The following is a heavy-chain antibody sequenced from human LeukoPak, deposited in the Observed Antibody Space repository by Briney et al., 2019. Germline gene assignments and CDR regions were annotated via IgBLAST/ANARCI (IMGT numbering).Heavy chain of an antibody. D-gene: IGHD3-10*01. J-gene: IGHJ5*02. V-gene: IGHV1-8*01. CDR1: GYTFPSYD. CDR3: ARGRDEIPSLLWFGESDSGWFDP. CDR2: MNPNSGNT. Sequence: ASVKVSCKASGYTFPSYDINWVRQATGQGLEWMGWMNPNSGNTGYAQKFQGRVTMTRNTSISTAYMELSSLRSEDTAVYYCARGRDEIPSLLWFGESDSGWFDPWGQGTLVTVSS.